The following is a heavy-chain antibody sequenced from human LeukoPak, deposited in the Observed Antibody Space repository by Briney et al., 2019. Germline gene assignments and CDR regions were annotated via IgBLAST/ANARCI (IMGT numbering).Heavy chain of an antibody. J-gene: IGHJ4*02. V-gene: IGHV3-30*03. CDR1: GFTFSNYG. CDR2: ISFDGNNK. CDR3: AGGWYYFDY. Sequence: GRSLRLSCAASGFTFSNYGMHWGRQAPGKGLEWVAVISFDGNNKYYADSVKGRFTISRDNSKNTLFLQMNSLRAEDTAVYYCAGGWYYFDYWGQGTLVTVSS. D-gene: IGHD2-15*01.